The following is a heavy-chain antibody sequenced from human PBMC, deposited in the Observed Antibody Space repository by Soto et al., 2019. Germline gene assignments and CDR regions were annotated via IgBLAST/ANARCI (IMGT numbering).Heavy chain of an antibody. Sequence: ASEKVSCKASGYTFTRNAANWVRQAGGQGLEWMGWMNPNTGNTGYAQKFQGRVTMTRNTPIGTAYMELSSLTSEDTAVYYCARADRYGSGSYYFDYWGQGTLVTVSS. J-gene: IGHJ4*02. CDR2: MNPNTGNT. D-gene: IGHD3-10*01. CDR1: GYTFTRNA. V-gene: IGHV1-8*01. CDR3: ARADRYGSGSYYFDY.